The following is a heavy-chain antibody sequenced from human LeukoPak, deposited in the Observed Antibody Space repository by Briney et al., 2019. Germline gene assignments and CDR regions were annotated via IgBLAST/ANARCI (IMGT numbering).Heavy chain of an antibody. CDR3: ATDSSSIAEYFQH. CDR2: IIPILGIA. Sequence: GASVRVSCKASGGTFSIYAISWVRQAPGQGLEWMGRIIPILGIANYAQKLQGRVTITADKSTSTAYMELSSLRSEDTAVYYCATDSSSIAEYFQHWGQGTLVTVSS. V-gene: IGHV1-69*04. CDR1: GGTFSIYA. D-gene: IGHD6-13*01. J-gene: IGHJ1*01.